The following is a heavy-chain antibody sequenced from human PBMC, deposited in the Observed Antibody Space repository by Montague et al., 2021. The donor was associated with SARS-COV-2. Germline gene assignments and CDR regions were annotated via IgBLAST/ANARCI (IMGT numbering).Heavy chain of an antibody. Sequence: SETLSLTCTVSGGSISSSNYYWGWIRQPPGKGLEWIGSIHSSGSTYYNPSLKRRVTISVDTSKNQFSRKLCSVTAADTAVYYCASPTYYYDSSGSDALAIWGQGTMVTVSS. J-gene: IGHJ3*02. D-gene: IGHD3-22*01. V-gene: IGHV4-39*01. CDR2: IHSSGST. CDR1: GGSISSSNYY. CDR3: ASPTYYYDSSGSDALAI.